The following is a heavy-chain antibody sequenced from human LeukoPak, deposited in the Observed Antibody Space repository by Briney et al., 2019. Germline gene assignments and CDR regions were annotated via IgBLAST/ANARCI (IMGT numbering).Heavy chain of an antibody. CDR3: ARGRMVRGVTYFDY. CDR1: GFMFSTYW. J-gene: IGHJ4*02. D-gene: IGHD3-10*01. V-gene: IGHV3-7*01. Sequence: GGSLRLSCAASGFMFSTYWMSWVRQAPGKGLEWVANIKQDGSERYYVDSVQGRFTISRDNAKSSLFLQMDSLRAEDTAMYYCARGRMVRGVTYFDYWGQGTLVTVSS. CDR2: IKQDGSER.